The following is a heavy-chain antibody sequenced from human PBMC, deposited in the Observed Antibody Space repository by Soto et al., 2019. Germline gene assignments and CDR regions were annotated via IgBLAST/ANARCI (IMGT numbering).Heavy chain of an antibody. V-gene: IGHV1-58*02. J-gene: IGHJ6*03. CDR2: IVVGSGNT. CDR1: GFTFTSSA. D-gene: IGHD2-2*01. Sequence: GASVKVSCKASGFTFTSSAMQWVRQARGQRLEWIGWIVVGSGNTNYAQKFQERVTITRDMSTSTAYMELSSLRSEDTAVYYCAADVVPGAYYYMDVWGKGTTVTVSS. CDR3: AADVVPGAYYYMDV.